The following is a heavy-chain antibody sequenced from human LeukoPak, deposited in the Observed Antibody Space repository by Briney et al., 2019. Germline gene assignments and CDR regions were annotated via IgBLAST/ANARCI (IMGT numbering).Heavy chain of an antibody. Sequence: PSQTLSLTCTVSGGSISSGSYYWSWIRQPAGKGLEWIGRIYTSGSTNYNPSLKSRVTISVDTSKNQFSLKLSSVTAAATAVYYCARLYYGGMTYYYYYMDVWGKGNTVTVSS. CDR2: IYTSGST. J-gene: IGHJ6*03. CDR3: ARLYYGGMTYYYYYMDV. CDR1: GGSISSGSYY. D-gene: IGHD4-23*01. V-gene: IGHV4-61*02.